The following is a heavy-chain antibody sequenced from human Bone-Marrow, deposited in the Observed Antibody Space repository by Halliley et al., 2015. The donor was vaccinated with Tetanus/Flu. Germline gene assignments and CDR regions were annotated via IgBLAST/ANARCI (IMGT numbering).Heavy chain of an antibody. V-gene: IGHV4-34*01. CDR3: ARRTPPVRYYYYGMDV. J-gene: IGHJ6*02. Sequence: EITHRGTTNSTPPLKRRVPISVATSKTQFPLRLSSVTAADTAVYYCARRTPPVRYYYYGMDVWGQGTTVTVSS. CDR2: ITHRGTT. D-gene: IGHD3-10*01.